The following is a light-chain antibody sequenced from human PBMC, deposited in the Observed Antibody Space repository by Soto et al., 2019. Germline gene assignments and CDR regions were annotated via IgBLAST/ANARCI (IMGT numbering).Light chain of an antibody. CDR2: DAS. CDR1: QSVYSN. Sequence: EIVLTQSPATLSLSPGERATLSCRASQSVYSNLAWYQQKPGQAPRLLIYDASNRDTGIPARFSGSGSGTDFTLTISSLEPEDFAVYFCQQRINSLTFGGGTKVESK. J-gene: IGKJ4*01. V-gene: IGKV3-11*01. CDR3: QQRINSLT.